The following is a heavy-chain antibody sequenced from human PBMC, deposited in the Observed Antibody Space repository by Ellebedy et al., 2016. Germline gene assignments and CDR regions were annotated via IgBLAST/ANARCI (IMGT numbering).Heavy chain of an antibody. CDR2: IYHIGTT. V-gene: IGHV4-61*08. J-gene: IGHJ4*02. Sequence: SETLSLTCTVSGGSVTTGDYYWTWVRQTPGKRLEWLGYIYHIGTTSSNPSLNSRVSISIDTSTKQFSLNLTSVTAADTAMYFCARARWGMDAVDFWGQGTLVTVSS. CDR1: GGSVTTGDYY. D-gene: IGHD3-16*01. CDR3: ARARWGMDAVDF.